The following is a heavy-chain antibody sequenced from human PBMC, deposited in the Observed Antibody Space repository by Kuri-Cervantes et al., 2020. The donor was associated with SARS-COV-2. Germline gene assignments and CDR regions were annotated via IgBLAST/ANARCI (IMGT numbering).Heavy chain of an antibody. CDR1: GGSISSYY. CDR3: AREGYCSGGSCFDY. J-gene: IGHJ4*02. D-gene: IGHD2-15*01. V-gene: IGHV4-59*01. CDR2: IYYSGST. Sequence: SETLSLTCTISGGSISSYYWSWIRQPPGKGLEWIGYIYYSGSTNYNPSLKSRVTISVDTSKNQFSLKLSSVTAADTAVYYCAREGYCSGGSCFDYWGQGTLVTVSS.